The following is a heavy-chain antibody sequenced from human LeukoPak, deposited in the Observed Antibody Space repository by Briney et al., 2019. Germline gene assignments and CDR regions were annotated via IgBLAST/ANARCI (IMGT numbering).Heavy chain of an antibody. J-gene: IGHJ4*02. CDR3: VRQERLNSGGRRVDY. CDR2: IYPSDSDT. V-gene: IGHV5-51*01. Sequence: GESLKISCKGSGYSFSTYWIGWVRQMPGKGLEWMGVIYPSDSDTRYSPSFQGQVTISADKYISTAYLQWSSLKASDTAMYYCVRQERLNSGGRRVDYWGQGTLVTVSS. D-gene: IGHD3-10*01. CDR1: GYSFSTYW.